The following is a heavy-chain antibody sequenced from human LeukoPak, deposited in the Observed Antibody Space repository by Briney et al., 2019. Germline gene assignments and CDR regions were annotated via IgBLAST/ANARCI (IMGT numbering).Heavy chain of an antibody. CDR3: ARDVPYYGSGTYGMDV. D-gene: IGHD3-10*01. Sequence: ASVKVSCKASGYTFTSYGISWVRPAPGQGLEWMGWISAYNGNTNYAQKLQGRVTMTTDTSTSTAYMELRSLRSDDTAVYYCARDVPYYGSGTYGMDVWGQGTTVTVSS. V-gene: IGHV1-18*01. CDR2: ISAYNGNT. J-gene: IGHJ6*02. CDR1: GYTFTSYG.